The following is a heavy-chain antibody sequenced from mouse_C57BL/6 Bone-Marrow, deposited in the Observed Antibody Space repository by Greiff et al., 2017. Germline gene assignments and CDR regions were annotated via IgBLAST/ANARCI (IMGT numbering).Heavy chain of an antibody. CDR2: IHPNSGST. D-gene: IGHD1-1*01. CDR3: ARPYYYGTFMDY. Sequence: QVHVKQSGAELVKPGASVKLSCKASGYTFTSYWMHWVKQRPGQGLEWIGMIHPNSGSTNYNEKFKSKATLTVDKSSSTAYMQLSSLTSEDSAVYYCARPYYYGTFMDYWCQGTSVTVSS. CDR1: GYTFTSYW. V-gene: IGHV1-64*01. J-gene: IGHJ4*01.